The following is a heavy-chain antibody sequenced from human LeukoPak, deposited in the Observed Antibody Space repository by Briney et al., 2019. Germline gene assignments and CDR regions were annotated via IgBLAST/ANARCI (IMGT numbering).Heavy chain of an antibody. V-gene: IGHV1-18*01. Sequence: GASVKVSCKASGYTFTSYGISWVRQAPGQGLEWMGWISAYSGNTNYAQKLQGRVTMTTDTSTSTAYMELRSLRSDDTAVYYCARDTSGMITFGGETFDPWGQGTLVTVSS. D-gene: IGHD3-16*01. CDR2: ISAYSGNT. CDR1: GYTFTSYG. CDR3: ARDTSGMITFGGETFDP. J-gene: IGHJ5*02.